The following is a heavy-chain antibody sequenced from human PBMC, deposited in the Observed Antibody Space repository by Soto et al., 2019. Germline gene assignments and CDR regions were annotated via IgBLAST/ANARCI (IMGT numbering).Heavy chain of an antibody. CDR3: ASFGGTTSLA. J-gene: IGHJ4*02. CDR2: IIPILGIA. CDR1: GGTFSSYT. Sequence: QVQLVQSGAEVKKPGSSVKVSCKASGGTFSSYTIRWVRQTPGQGLEWMGRIIPILGIANYAQKFQGRVTITADKSTRTDYLERRSLSSEDTAVYYCASFGGTTSLAWGQGTLVTVSS. D-gene: IGHD3-16*01. V-gene: IGHV1-69*02.